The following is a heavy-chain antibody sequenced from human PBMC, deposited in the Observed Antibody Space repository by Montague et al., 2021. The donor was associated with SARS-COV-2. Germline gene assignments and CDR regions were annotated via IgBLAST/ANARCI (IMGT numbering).Heavy chain of an antibody. V-gene: IGHV4-59*01. CDR2: IYYSGST. CDR1: GGSISSYY. D-gene: IGHD2-15*01. CDR3: ARRSLGYCSGGSCYSGYDY. Sequence: SETRSLTCTVSGGSISSYYWSWIRQPPGKGLQWIGYIYYSGSTSYNPSLQSRVTISVDTSKNQFSLKLSSVTAADTAVYYCARRSLGYCSGGSCYSGYDYWGQGTLVTVSS. J-gene: IGHJ4*02.